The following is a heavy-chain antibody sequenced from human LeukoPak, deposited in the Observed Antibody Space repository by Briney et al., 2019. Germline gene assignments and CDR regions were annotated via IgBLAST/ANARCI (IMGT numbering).Heavy chain of an antibody. CDR2: IFYSGST. Sequence: SVTLSLTCTVSGGSISSSGYYWGWIRQPPGKGLEWIASIFYSGSTYYNPSLKSRVTISVDTSNNQLSLKLSSLTAADTAVYYCARHEYSGSYYGLSWFDPWGQGTLVTVSS. CDR1: GGSISSSGYY. J-gene: IGHJ5*02. D-gene: IGHD1-26*01. V-gene: IGHV4-39*01. CDR3: ARHEYSGSYYGLSWFDP.